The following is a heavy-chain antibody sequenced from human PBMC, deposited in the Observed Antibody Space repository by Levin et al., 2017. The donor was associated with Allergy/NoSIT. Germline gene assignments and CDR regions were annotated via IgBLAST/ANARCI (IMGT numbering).Heavy chain of an antibody. Sequence: GESLKISCAASGFTFSSYGMNWVRQAPGKGLEWVSSISSSSSYIYYADSVKGRFTISRDNAKNSLYLQMNSLRAEDTAVYYCARWINGGYWGQGTLVTVSS. CDR1: GFTFSSYG. J-gene: IGHJ4*02. D-gene: IGHD2-2*03. V-gene: IGHV3-21*01. CDR2: ISSSSSYI. CDR3: ARWINGGY.